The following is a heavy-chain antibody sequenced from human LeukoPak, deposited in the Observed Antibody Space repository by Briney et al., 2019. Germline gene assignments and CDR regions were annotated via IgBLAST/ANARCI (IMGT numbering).Heavy chain of an antibody. D-gene: IGHD2-2*01. CDR3: ARERGVRYCSSTSCRTTYNWFDP. Sequence: PGRSLRLSCAASGLTFSSYGMHWVRQAPGKGLEWVAVIWYDGSNKYYADSVKGRFTISRDNSKNTLYLQMNSLRAEDTAVYYCARERGVRYCSSTSCRTTYNWFDPWGQGTLVTVSS. CDR1: GLTFSSYG. J-gene: IGHJ5*02. V-gene: IGHV3-33*01. CDR2: IWYDGSNK.